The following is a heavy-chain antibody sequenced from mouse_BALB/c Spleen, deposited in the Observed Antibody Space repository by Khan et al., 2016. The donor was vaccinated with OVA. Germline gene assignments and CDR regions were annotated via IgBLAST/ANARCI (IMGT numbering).Heavy chain of an antibody. CDR1: GFTFSSYG. J-gene: IGHJ2*01. Sequence: EVQGVESGGGLVQPGGSLKLSCAASGFTFSSYGMSWIRQTPDKRLELVATINSAGDYAYSPDSVEGRFTISRDNAKNNLYLQMSSLKSEDTAMYYCARILYYYSSYFDFWGQGTTLTVSP. V-gene: IGHV5-6-3*01. D-gene: IGHD1-1*01. CDR2: INSAGDYA. CDR3: ARILYYYSSYFDF.